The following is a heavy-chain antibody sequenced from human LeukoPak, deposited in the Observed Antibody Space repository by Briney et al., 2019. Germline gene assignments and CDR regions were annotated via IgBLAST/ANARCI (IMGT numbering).Heavy chain of an antibody. Sequence: ASVKVSCKASGYTFTGYYMHWVRQAPGQGREWMGWINPNSGGTNYAQKFQGRVTMTRDTSISTAYMELSRLRSDDTAVYYCARGGHIVVVTAIFWGQGTLVTVSS. CDR2: INPNSGGT. CDR3: ARGGHIVVVTAIF. D-gene: IGHD2-21*02. CDR1: GYTFTGYY. V-gene: IGHV1-2*02. J-gene: IGHJ4*02.